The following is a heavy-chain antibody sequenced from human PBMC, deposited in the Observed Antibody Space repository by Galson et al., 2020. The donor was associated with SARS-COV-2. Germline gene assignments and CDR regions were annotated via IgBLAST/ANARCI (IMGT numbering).Heavy chain of an antibody. D-gene: IGHD2-2*01. Sequence: GGSLRLSSAASEFTFSSYTMHWVRQAPGKGLEWVAVISYDGSNKYYADSVQGRFTISRDNSKNTLYLQMNSLRAEDTAVYYCARDSEDCSSTSCYADYWGQGTLVTVSS. CDR1: EFTFSSYT. CDR2: ISYDGSNK. V-gene: IGHV3-30*04. J-gene: IGHJ4*02. CDR3: ARDSEDCSSTSCYADY.